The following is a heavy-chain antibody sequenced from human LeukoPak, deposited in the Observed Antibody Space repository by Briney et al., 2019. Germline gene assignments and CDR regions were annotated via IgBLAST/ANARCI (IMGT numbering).Heavy chain of an antibody. CDR3: ARAGYDTTPGVYYFDY. CDR1: GGSISSGGYY. D-gene: IGHD3-22*01. CDR2: INHSGST. Sequence: KSSETLSLTCTVSGGSISSGGYYWSWIRQPPGKGLEWIGEINHSGSTNYNPSLKSRVTISVDTSKNQFSLKLSSVTAADTAVYYCARAGYDTTPGVYYFDYWGQGTLVTVSS. J-gene: IGHJ4*02. V-gene: IGHV4-39*07.